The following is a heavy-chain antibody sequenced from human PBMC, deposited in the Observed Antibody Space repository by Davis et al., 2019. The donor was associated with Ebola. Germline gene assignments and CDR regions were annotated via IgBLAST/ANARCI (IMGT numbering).Heavy chain of an antibody. V-gene: IGHV3-23*01. CDR3: AKDAAYGSGSYFH. Sequence: GESLKISCAASGFTFSSYSMNWVRQAPGKGLEWVSAISGSGGSTYYADSVKGRFTISRDNSKNTLYLQMNSLRAEDTAVYYCAKDAAYGSGSYFHWGQGTLVTVSS. CDR1: GFTFSSYS. CDR2: ISGSGGST. J-gene: IGHJ4*02. D-gene: IGHD3-10*01.